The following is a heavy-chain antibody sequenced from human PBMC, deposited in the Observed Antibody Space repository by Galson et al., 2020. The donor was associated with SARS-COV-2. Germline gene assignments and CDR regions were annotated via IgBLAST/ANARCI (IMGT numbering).Heavy chain of an antibody. CDR2: IWYDGSNK. J-gene: IGHJ4*02. CDR3: ARGRITMVRGVIYYFDY. D-gene: IGHD3-10*01. V-gene: IGHV3-33*01. CDR1: GFTFSSYG. Sequence: GESLKISCAASGFTFSSYGMHWVRQAPGKGLEWVAVIWYDGSNKYYADSVKGRFTISRDNSKNTLYLQMNSLRAEDTAVYYCARGRITMVRGVIYYFDYWGQGTLVTVSS.